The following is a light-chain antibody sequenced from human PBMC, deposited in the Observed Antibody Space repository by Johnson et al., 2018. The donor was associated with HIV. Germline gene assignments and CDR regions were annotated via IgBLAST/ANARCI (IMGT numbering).Light chain of an antibody. CDR1: GSNIGSHY. CDR3: GTWDSSLSADV. CDR2: END. Sequence: QSLLTQPPSVSAAPGQRVTISCSGRGSNIGSHYVSWYQQLPGTAPKLLIFENDKRPSGIPDRFSGSKSGTSATLGITGLQTGDEADYYCGTWDSSLSADVFGTGTKVTVL. J-gene: IGLJ1*01. V-gene: IGLV1-51*02.